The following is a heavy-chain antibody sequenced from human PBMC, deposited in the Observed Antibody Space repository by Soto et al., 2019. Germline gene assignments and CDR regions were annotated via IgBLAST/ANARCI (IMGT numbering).Heavy chain of an antibody. V-gene: IGHV1-46*01. Sequence: ASVKVSCKASGYTFTSYYMHWVRQAPGQGLEWMGIINPSGGSTSYAQKFQGRVTMTRDTSTSTVYMELSSLRSEDTAVYYCAKSPYYDILTGPLYFDYWGQGTLVTVSS. D-gene: IGHD3-9*01. CDR1: GYTFTSYY. J-gene: IGHJ4*02. CDR2: INPSGGST. CDR3: AKSPYYDILTGPLYFDY.